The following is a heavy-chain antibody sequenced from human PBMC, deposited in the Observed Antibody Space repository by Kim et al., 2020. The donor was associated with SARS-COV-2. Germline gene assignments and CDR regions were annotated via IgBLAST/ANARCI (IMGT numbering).Heavy chain of an antibody. CDR2: IYYSGST. V-gene: IGHV4-61*01. J-gene: IGHJ4*02. Sequence: SETLSLTCTVSGGSVSSGSYYWSWIRQPPGKGLEWIGYIYYSGSTNYNPSLKSRVTISVDTSKNQYSLKLSSVTAADTAVYYCARGGWWYCILTGYNGNFDCWHRGTVVTVSS. D-gene: IGHD3-9*01. CDR3: ARGGWWYCILTGYNGNFDC. CDR1: GGSVSSGSYY.